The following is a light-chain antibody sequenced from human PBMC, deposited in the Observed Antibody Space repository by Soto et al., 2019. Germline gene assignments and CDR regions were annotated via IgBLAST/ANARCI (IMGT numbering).Light chain of an antibody. V-gene: IGKV1-5*01. CDR1: QSVRSW. J-gene: IGKJ4*02. CDR3: QQYDNYPLT. CDR2: DAS. Sequence: IQMTQSPSTLSASVGDRVTITCRASQSVRSWLAWYQQKPGRAPKFLIYDASSLESGVPSRFSGSGSGTEFTLTISNLQPDDFATYYCQQYDNYPLTCGGGTEVEI.